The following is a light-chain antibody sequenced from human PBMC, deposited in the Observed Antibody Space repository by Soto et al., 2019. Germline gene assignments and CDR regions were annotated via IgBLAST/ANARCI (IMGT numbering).Light chain of an antibody. CDR1: QGISNY. V-gene: IGKV1-27*01. J-gene: IGKJ5*01. Sequence: DIQMTQSPSSLSASVGDRVTITCRASQGISNYLAWYQQKQGKVPKLLIYAASTLQSGVPSRFSGSGSGTDFTLTISSLQPEAVATYYCQKYNSAPITCGQGTRLEIK. CDR2: AAS. CDR3: QKYNSAPIT.